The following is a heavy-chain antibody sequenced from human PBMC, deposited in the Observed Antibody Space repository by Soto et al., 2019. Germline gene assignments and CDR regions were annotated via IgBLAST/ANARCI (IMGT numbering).Heavy chain of an antibody. CDR1: GGSISSGDYY. D-gene: IGHD4-17*01. V-gene: IGHV4-30-4*01. CDR2: IYYSGST. CDR3: ARDTTGADYGDYSDAY. Sequence: QVQLQESGPGLVKPSQTLSLTCTVSGGSISSGDYYWSWIRQPPGKGLEWIGYIYYSGSTYYNPSHKSRVTISVNTSKNQFSLKLSSVTAADTAVYYCARDTTGADYGDYSDAYWGQGTLVTVSS. J-gene: IGHJ4*02.